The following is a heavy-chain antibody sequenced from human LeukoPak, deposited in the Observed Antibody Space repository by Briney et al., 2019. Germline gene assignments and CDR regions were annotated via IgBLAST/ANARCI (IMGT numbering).Heavy chain of an antibody. V-gene: IGHV1-46*01. Sequence: ASVKVSCKASGNTFTIYYIHWVRQAPGQGLEWMGIFNPSGGSTSYAQNFQGRVTITRDTSTSTVYMELSSLRSEDTAVYYCAFSSGSGTYLFDYWGQGTLVTVSS. CDR2: FNPSGGST. CDR3: AFSSGSGTYLFDY. CDR1: GNTFTIYY. D-gene: IGHD3-10*01. J-gene: IGHJ4*02.